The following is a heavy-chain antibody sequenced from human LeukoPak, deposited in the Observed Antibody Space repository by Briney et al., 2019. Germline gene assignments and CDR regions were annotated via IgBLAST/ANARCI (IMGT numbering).Heavy chain of an antibody. Sequence: SQTLSLTCTVSGGSISSGDYYWSWIPQPPGKGLEWIGYIYYSGSTNYNPSLKSRVTISVDTSKNQFSLKLSSVTAADTAVYYCARDQAPYSSRFYYYYGMDVWGQGTTVTVSS. CDR3: ARDQAPYSSRFYYYYGMDV. CDR2: IYYSGST. J-gene: IGHJ6*02. D-gene: IGHD6-13*01. V-gene: IGHV4-30-4*01. CDR1: GGSISSGDYY.